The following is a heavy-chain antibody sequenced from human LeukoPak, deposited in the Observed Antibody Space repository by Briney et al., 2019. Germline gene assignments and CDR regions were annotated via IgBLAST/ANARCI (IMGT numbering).Heavy chain of an antibody. CDR1: GGSFSGYY. Sequence: PSETLSLTCAVYGGSFSGYYWSWIRQPPGKGLEWIGEINHSGGTSYNPSLKSRVTITVSTSKNQSSLIQTTVPAADSATYYCSGIRGPNLGGRFLEWFLFDPWGRGTLVTVSS. J-gene: IGHJ5*02. CDR3: SGIRGPNLGGRFLEWFLFDP. D-gene: IGHD3-3*01. V-gene: IGHV4-34*03. CDR2: INHSGGT.